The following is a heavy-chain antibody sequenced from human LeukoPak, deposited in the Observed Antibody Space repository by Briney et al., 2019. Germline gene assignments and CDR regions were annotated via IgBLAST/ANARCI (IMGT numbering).Heavy chain of an antibody. CDR2: ININGGRT. CDR1: GFTFSSYT. J-gene: IGHJ4*02. CDR3: VKDKWIDH. Sequence: GGSLRLSCSVSGFTFSSYTMHWVRQAPGKGLEYVSSININGGRTYYADSVKGRFTISRDNSKNMLYLRMSSLRAEDTAVYYCVKDKWIDHWGQGTLVTVSS. V-gene: IGHV3-64D*09. D-gene: IGHD2-8*01.